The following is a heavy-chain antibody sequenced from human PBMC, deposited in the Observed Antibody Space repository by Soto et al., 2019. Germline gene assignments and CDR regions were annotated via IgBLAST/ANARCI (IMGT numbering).Heavy chain of an antibody. CDR1: GYSFTSYW. Sequence: GESLKISCKGSGYSFTSYWIGWVRQMPGKGLEWMGIIYPGDSDTRYSPSFQGQVTISAAKSISTAYLQWSSLKASDTAMYYCARQKHTSHGDDLTYYYSGMDVWGQGTTLTVSS. CDR3: ARQKHTSHGDDLTYYYSGMDV. CDR2: IYPGDSDT. D-gene: IGHD4-17*01. J-gene: IGHJ6*02. V-gene: IGHV5-51*01.